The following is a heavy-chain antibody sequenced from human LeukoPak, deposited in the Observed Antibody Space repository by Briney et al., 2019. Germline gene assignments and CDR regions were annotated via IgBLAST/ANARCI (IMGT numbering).Heavy chain of an antibody. CDR2: INPSGGST. CDR1: GYTFTSYY. CDR3: ARDRPGNYYDSSGYQPYYYYGMDV. J-gene: IGHJ6*02. D-gene: IGHD3-22*01. Sequence: ASVKVSCKASGYTFTSYYMHWVRQAPGQGLEWMGTINPSGGSTTYAQKFQGRVTVTRDTSASTVYMELSSLRSEDTAVYYCARDRPGNYYDSSGYQPYYYYGMDVWGQGTTVTVSS. V-gene: IGHV1-46*01.